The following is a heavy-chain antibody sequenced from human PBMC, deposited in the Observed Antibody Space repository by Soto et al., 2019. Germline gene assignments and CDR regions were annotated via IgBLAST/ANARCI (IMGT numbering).Heavy chain of an antibody. Sequence: QVQLVESGGGVVQPGRSLRLTCAASGFTLSSYAMHWVRQAPGKGLEWVAVISYDGSNKYYADSVKGRFTISRDNSKNTLYLQMNSLRAEDTAVYYCAREYSGFDYWGQGTLVTVSS. CDR3: AREYSGFDY. CDR2: ISYDGSNK. CDR1: GFTLSSYA. D-gene: IGHD1-26*01. J-gene: IGHJ4*02. V-gene: IGHV3-30-3*01.